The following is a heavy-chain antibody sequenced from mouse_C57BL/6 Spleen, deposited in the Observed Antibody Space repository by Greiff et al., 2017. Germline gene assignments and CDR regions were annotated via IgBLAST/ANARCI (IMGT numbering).Heavy chain of an antibody. CDR2: IYPRCGNT. CDR3: ARWIRNYFDY. J-gene: IGHJ4*01. Sequence: QVQLQQSGAELARPGASVKLSCKASGYTFTSYGISWVKQRTGQGLEWIGEIYPRCGNTYYNEKFKGKATLTADKSSSTAYMELRSLTSEDSAVYFCARWIRNYFDYWGQGTSVTVSS. V-gene: IGHV1-81*01. D-gene: IGHD2-1*01. CDR1: GYTFTSYG.